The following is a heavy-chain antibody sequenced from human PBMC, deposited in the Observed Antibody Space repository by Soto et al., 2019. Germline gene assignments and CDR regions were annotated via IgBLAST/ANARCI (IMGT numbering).Heavy chain of an antibody. Sequence: GASVKVSCKASGGTFSSYAISWARQAPGQGLEWMGGIIPIFGTANYAQKFQGRVTITADESTSTAYMELSSLRSEDTAVYYCARDSMHYYDSSGYYVNAFDIWGQGTTVTVSS. J-gene: IGHJ3*02. V-gene: IGHV1-69*13. CDR1: GGTFSSYA. CDR2: IIPIFGTA. D-gene: IGHD3-22*01. CDR3: ARDSMHYYDSSGYYVNAFDI.